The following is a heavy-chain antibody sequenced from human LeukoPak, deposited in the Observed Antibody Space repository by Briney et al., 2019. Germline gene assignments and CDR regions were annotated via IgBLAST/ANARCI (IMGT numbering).Heavy chain of an antibody. CDR2: INHSGST. CDR1: GGSFSGYY. Sequence: PSETLSLTCAVYGGSFSGYYWSWIHQPPGKGLEWIGEINHSGSTNYNPSLKSRVTISVDTSKNQFSLKLSSVTAADTAVYYCARLKTYYDFWSGYYPYYFDYWGQGTLVTVSS. V-gene: IGHV4-34*01. CDR3: ARLKTYYDFWSGYYPYYFDY. D-gene: IGHD3-3*01. J-gene: IGHJ4*02.